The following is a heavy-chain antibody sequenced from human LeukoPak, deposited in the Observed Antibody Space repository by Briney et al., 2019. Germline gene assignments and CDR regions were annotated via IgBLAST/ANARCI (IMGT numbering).Heavy chain of an antibody. J-gene: IGHJ4*02. CDR2: ISSSSSTI. D-gene: IGHD3-9*01. Sequence: GGSLRLSCAASGFTFSSYSMDWVRQAPGKGLEWVSYISSSSSTIYYADSVKGRFTISRDNAKNSLYLQMNSLRAEDTAVYYCAKDRSILFRVTGILTGPNKGGQGTLVTVSS. CDR3: AKDRSILFRVTGILTGPNK. CDR1: GFTFSSYS. V-gene: IGHV3-48*01.